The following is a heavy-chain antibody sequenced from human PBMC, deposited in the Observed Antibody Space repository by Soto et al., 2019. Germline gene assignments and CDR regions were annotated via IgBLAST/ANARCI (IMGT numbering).Heavy chain of an antibody. V-gene: IGHV4-34*01. CDR2: INYSGST. CDR3: ARWGTGYLIPSRPFFHY. CDR1: SGSLSGFY. J-gene: IGHJ4*02. D-gene: IGHD6-6*01. Sequence: TLSLTCAVSSGSLSGFYWSWIRQPPGKGLEWIGEINYSGSTNYNPSLKSQVTISLDASKKQFSLKLSSVTAADTALYYCARWGTGYLIPSRPFFHYWGQGTRVTVSS.